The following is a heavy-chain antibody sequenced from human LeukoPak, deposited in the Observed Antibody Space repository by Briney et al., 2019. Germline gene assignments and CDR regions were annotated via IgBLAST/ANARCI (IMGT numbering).Heavy chain of an antibody. J-gene: IGHJ4*02. CDR2: IDPNSGDT. V-gene: IGHV1-2*02. Sequence: ASVKVSCKASGCTFTGYYIHWVRQAPGQGLEWMGWIDPNSGDTNSAQKFQGRVTLTRDTSITTAYSEMSSLRSDDTAVYYCARDLGSGWIIVDYWGQGTLVTVSS. D-gene: IGHD6-19*01. CDR3: ARDLGSGWIIVDY. CDR1: GCTFTGYY.